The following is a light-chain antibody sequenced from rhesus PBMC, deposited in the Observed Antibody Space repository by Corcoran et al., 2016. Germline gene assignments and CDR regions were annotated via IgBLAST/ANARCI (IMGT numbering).Light chain of an antibody. Sequence: EIVMTQSPATLSLSPGERATLSCRASQRVSSNVSWYQQKPEQAPRLLIYGASSRATGIPDRFRGSGFGTDFTLTISILGPEDFAVYYCQQYSYWWTFGQGTKVDIQ. CDR1: QRVSSN. J-gene: IGKJ1*01. CDR2: GAS. V-gene: IGKV3S9*01. CDR3: QQYSYWWT.